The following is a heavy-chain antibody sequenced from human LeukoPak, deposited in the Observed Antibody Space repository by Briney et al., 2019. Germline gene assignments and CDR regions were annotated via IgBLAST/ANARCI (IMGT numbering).Heavy chain of an antibody. Sequence: SVKVSCKASGGTFSSSAISWVRQAPGQGLEWMGGVIPIFGTANYAQKFQGRVTITTDESTSTAYMELSSLRSEDTAVYYCASHEYYDFWSGYSKESWFDPWGQGTLVTVSS. D-gene: IGHD3-3*01. V-gene: IGHV1-69*05. CDR3: ASHEYYDFWSGYSKESWFDP. J-gene: IGHJ5*02. CDR2: VIPIFGTA. CDR1: GGTFSSSA.